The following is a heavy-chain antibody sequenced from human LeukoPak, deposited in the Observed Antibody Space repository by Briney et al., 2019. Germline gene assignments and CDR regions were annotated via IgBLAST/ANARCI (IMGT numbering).Heavy chain of an antibody. D-gene: IGHD3-22*01. CDR1: GYSFTTFA. V-gene: IGHV7-4-1*02. CDR3: ARVVHPYYYESSGLTYDYFDI. J-gene: IGHJ3*02. CDR2: INTNTGNP. Sequence: ASVTVSCQASGYSFTTFAMNWVRQAPGQGLEWMGWINTNTGNPTYAQDFTGRLVYSLDTPFNTAYLQISSLKAEDTAVYYGARVVHPYYYESSGLTYDYFDIWGQGTMVTVSS.